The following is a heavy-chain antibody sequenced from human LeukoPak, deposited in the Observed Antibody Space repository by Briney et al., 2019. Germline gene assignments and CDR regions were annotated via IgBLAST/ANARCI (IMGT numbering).Heavy chain of an antibody. V-gene: IGHV3-21*01. CDR2: ISSSSSYI. Sequence: GGSLRLSCAASGFTFSSYSMNWVRQAPGKGLEWVSSISSSSSYIYYADSVKGRFTISRDNAKNSLYLQMNSLRAEDTAVYYCAGSIPGSSWEFDYWGQGTLVTVSS. J-gene: IGHJ4*02. D-gene: IGHD6-13*01. CDR3: AGSIPGSSWEFDY. CDR1: GFTFSSYS.